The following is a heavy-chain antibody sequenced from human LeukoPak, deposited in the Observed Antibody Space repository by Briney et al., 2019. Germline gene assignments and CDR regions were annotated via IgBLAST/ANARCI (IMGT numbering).Heavy chain of an antibody. J-gene: IGHJ5*02. CDR1: GFTFNNYA. CDR3: AREWGNNWFDP. CDR2: ISSSSSYI. D-gene: IGHD7-27*01. V-gene: IGHV3-21*01. Sequence: PGGSLRLSCAASGFTFNNYAMSWVRQAPGKGLEWVSSISSSSSYIYYADSVKGRFTISRDNAKNSLYLQMNSLRAEDTAVYYCAREWGNNWFDPWGQGTLVTVSS.